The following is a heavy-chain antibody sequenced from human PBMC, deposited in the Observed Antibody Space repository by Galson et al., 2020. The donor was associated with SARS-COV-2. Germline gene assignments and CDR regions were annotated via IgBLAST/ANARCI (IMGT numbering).Heavy chain of an antibody. D-gene: IGHD4-17*01. CDR2: ISYSGST. V-gene: IGHV4-59*01. CDR3: ARDPAPLYGDNYYYGMDV. J-gene: IGHJ6*02. CDR1: DAPISSYY. Sequence: SQTLSLTCSVSDAPISSYYWSWIRQPPGKGLAWIGYISYSGSTSYNPSLRSRVTISVDLSKNQFSLKLSSVTAADTAVYYCARDPAPLYGDNYYYGMDVWGRGTTVTVSS.